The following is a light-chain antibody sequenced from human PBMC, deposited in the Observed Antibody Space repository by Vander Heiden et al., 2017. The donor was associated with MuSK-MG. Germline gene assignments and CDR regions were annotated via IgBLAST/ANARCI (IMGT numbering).Light chain of an antibody. CDR1: QSIRTY. CDR2: AAS. Sequence: DIQMTQSPSSLSAAVGDRVTITCRASQSIRTYLNWYQQKPGKAPKLLIYAASSLQTGVPSRFSGSGSETDFTLTIKSLQPEDFGTYYCQQSDTTPRTFGHGTKVDIK. J-gene: IGKJ3*01. CDR3: QQSDTTPRT. V-gene: IGKV1-39*01.